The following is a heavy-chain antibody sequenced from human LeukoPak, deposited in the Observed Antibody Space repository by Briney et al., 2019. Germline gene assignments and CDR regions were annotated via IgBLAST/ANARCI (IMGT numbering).Heavy chain of an antibody. V-gene: IGHV1-69*06. CDR1: GGTFSSYA. Sequence: GASVKVSCKASGGTFSSYAISWVRQAPGQGLEWMGGIIPIFGTANYAQKFQGRVTITADKSTSTAYMELSSLRSEDTAVYYCAKLITNIVATTHFDYWGQGTLVTVSS. D-gene: IGHD5-12*01. CDR2: IIPIFGTA. J-gene: IGHJ4*02. CDR3: AKLITNIVATTHFDY.